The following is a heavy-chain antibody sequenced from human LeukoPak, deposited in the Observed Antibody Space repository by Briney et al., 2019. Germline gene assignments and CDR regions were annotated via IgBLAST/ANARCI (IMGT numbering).Heavy chain of an antibody. J-gene: IGHJ5*02. Sequence: ASVKVSCKASGYTFTSYDINWVRQATGQGLEWIGWMNPNSGNTGYAQKFQGRVTMTRNTSISTAYMELSSLRSEDTAVYYCARDRTYDFWSGYYTGENWFDPWGQGTLVTVSS. D-gene: IGHD3-3*01. CDR2: MNPNSGNT. V-gene: IGHV1-8*01. CDR3: ARDRTYDFWSGYYTGENWFDP. CDR1: GYTFTSYD.